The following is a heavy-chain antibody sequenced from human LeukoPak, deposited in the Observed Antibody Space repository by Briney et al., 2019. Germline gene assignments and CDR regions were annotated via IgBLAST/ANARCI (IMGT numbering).Heavy chain of an antibody. Sequence: QPGGSLRLSCAASGFTFSSYAMSWVRQAPGKGLEWVSAISGSGGSTYYADSVKGRFIISRDNSKNTLYLQMNSLRAEDTAVNCCAKDLGGYGSGSPDWFDPWGQGTLVTVSS. CDR3: AKDLGGYGSGSPDWFDP. CDR1: GFTFSSYA. CDR2: ISGSGGST. J-gene: IGHJ5*02. V-gene: IGHV3-23*01. D-gene: IGHD3-10*01.